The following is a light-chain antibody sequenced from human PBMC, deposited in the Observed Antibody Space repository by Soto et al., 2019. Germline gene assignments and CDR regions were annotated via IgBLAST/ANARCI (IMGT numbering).Light chain of an antibody. CDR3: QQTYSFPWT. CDR2: AGD. Sequence: DIQMTQSPSSVSASVGGRVTITCRASHGIGSFLAWYQQKPGKAPNLLIFAGDSLRRDAPSRFSGSESGAHFTLTISSLQPEDLATYYCQQTYSFPWTFGQGTKVDIK. V-gene: IGKV1-12*01. CDR1: HGIGSF. J-gene: IGKJ1*01.